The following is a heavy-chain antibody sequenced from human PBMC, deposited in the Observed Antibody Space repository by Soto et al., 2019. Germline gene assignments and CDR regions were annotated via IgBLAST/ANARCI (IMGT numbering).Heavy chain of an antibody. V-gene: IGHV4-59*01. Sequence: SEILSLTCTVSCGSISSYYWSWIRQPPGKGLEWIGYIYYSGSTNYNPSLKSRVTTSVDTSKNQFSLKLSSVTAADTAVYYCARGNIVVNFDYWGQGTLVTVSS. CDR2: IYYSGST. CDR3: ARGNIVVNFDY. CDR1: CGSISSYY. J-gene: IGHJ4*02. D-gene: IGHD2-15*01.